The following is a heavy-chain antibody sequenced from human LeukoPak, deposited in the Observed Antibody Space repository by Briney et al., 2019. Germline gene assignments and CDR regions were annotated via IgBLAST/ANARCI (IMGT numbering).Heavy chain of an antibody. D-gene: IGHD5-12*01. V-gene: IGHV1-69*05. CDR1: GGTFSSYA. CDR3: AGLSGSAPYFDY. Sequence: SVKVSRKASGGTFSSYAISWVRQAPGQGLEWMGGIIPIFGTANYAQKFQGRVTITTDESTSTAYMELSSLRSEDTAVYYGAGLSGSAPYFDYWGQGTLATVSS. J-gene: IGHJ4*02. CDR2: IIPIFGTA.